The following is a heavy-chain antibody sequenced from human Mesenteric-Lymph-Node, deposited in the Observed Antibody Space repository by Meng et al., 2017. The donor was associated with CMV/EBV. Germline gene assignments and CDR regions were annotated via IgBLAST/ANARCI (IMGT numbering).Heavy chain of an antibody. D-gene: IGHD1-14*01. CDR3: ARDEPPYY. CDR1: GGSISSSSYY. Sequence: SETLSLTCTVSGGSISSSSYYWGWIRQPPGKGLEWIGSIYYSGSTYYNPSLKSRVTMSVDTSKNQFSLKLTSVTAADTAIYYCARDEPPYYWGQGALVTVSS. V-gene: IGHV4-39*07. J-gene: IGHJ4*02. CDR2: IYYSGST.